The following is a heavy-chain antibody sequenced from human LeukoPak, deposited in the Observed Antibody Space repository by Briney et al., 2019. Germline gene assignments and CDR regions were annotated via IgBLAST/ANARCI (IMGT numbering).Heavy chain of an antibody. Sequence: ASVKVSCKASGYTFTSYGISWVRQAPGQGLEWMGWISAYNGNTNYAQKLQGRVTMTTDTSTSTAYMELRSLRSEDTAVYYGARETLYSSGWYVFDYWGQGTLVTVSS. CDR2: ISAYNGNT. J-gene: IGHJ4*02. CDR3: ARETLYSSGWYVFDY. V-gene: IGHV1-18*01. D-gene: IGHD6-19*01. CDR1: GYTFTSYG.